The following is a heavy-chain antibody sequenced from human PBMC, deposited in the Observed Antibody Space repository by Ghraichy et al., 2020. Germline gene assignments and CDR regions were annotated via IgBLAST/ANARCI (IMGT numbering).Heavy chain of an antibody. J-gene: IGHJ4*02. CDR1: GYTFTDYY. D-gene: IGHD1-26*01. V-gene: IGHV1-2*04. CDR2: LNPTTGGT. Sequence: ASVKVSSKSSGYTFTDYYIHWVRQAPGQGLEWVGWLNPTTGGTNYAQKFQGWVTMTRDTSINTAYMELSRLRYDDTAVYYCARDATGVGASILDFWGQGSLVTVSS. CDR3: ARDATGVGASILDF.